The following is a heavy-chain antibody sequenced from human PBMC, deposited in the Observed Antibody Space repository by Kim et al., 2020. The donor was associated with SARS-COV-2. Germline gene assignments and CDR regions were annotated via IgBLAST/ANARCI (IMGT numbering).Heavy chain of an antibody. D-gene: IGHD1-26*01. CDR2: RP. Sequence: RPNHNPSLKSRVTISVDTSKTQFSLKLSSVTAADTAVYYCARAPSGRLDYWGQGTLVTVSS. J-gene: IGHJ4*02. CDR3: ARAPSGRLDY. V-gene: IGHV4-59*01.